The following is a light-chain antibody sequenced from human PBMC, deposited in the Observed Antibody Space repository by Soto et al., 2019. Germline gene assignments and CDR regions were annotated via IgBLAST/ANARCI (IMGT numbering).Light chain of an antibody. CDR2: QDN. CDR3: QARDSSTAV. CDR1: KLGDKY. V-gene: IGLV3-1*01. J-gene: IGLJ2*01. Sequence: SYELTQTPSVSVSPGQTASITCSGDKLGDKYASWYQQKPGQSPVVVIYQDNKRPSGIPERFSGSNSGNTATLTISGTQAMDEADYYCQARDSSTAVFGGGTKVTVL.